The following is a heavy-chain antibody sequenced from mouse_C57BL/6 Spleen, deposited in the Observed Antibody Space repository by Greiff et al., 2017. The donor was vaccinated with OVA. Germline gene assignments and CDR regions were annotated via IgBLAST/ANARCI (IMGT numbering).Heavy chain of an antibody. CDR3: ARGGQYWGYFDV. V-gene: IGHV1-64*01. D-gene: IGHD3-3*01. J-gene: IGHJ1*03. CDR2: IHPNSGST. CDR1: GYTFTSYW. Sequence: QVQLQQSGAELVKPGASVKLSCKASGYTFTSYWMHWVKQRPGQGLEWIGMIHPNSGSTNYNEKFKSKATLTVDKSSSTAYMQLSSLTSEDSAVYYCARGGQYWGYFDVWGTGTTVTVSS.